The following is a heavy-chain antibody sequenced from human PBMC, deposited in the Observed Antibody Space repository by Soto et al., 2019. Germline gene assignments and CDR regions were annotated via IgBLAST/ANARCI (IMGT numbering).Heavy chain of an antibody. Sequence: QVQLVQSGAEVKKPGASVKVSCKASGYTFTNFGISWVRQAPGQGLEWMGWISAYNGNTKYAQKFQGRVTMTTDTSASTAYMEVRRLRCDDMASYYCAGGGTPMDYGGKGTLVTVSS. J-gene: IGHJ4*02. CDR1: GYTFTNFG. CDR2: ISAYNGNT. CDR3: AGGGTPMDY. D-gene: IGHD3-16*01. V-gene: IGHV1-18*03.